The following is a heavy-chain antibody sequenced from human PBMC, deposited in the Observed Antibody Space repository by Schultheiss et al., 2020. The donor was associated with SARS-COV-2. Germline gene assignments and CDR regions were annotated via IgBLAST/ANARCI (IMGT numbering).Heavy chain of an antibody. J-gene: IGHJ6*02. Sequence: SQTLSLTCPVSGGSISSGGYYWSWIRQHPGKGLEWIGYIYYSGSTYYNPSLKSRVTISVDTSKNQFSLKLSSVTAADTAVYYCARGLYSSSWYSSYYYGMDVWGQGTTVTVSS. D-gene: IGHD6-13*01. CDR3: ARGLYSSSWYSSYYYGMDV. CDR2: IYYSGST. V-gene: IGHV4-31*03. CDR1: GGSISSGGYY.